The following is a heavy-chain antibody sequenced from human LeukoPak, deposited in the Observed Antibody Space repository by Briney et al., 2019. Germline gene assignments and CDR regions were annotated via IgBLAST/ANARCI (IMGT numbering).Heavy chain of an antibody. J-gene: IGHJ6*02. D-gene: IGHD3-16*01. V-gene: IGHV3-7*03. CDR2: INHNGNVN. CDR1: GFTFSSYW. Sequence: GGSLRLSCAASGFTFSSYWMNWARQAPGKGLEWVASINHNGNVNYYVDSVEGRFTISRDNAKNSLYLQMSNLRAEDTAVYFCTRGGGLDVWGQGATVTVSS. CDR3: TRGGGLDV.